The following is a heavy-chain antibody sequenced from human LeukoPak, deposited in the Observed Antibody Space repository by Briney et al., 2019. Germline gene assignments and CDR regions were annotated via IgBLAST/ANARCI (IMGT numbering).Heavy chain of an antibody. Sequence: PGGSLRLSCAASGFTFNNAWMNWVRQAPGKGLEWVSYISSSTSTIYYADSVKGRFTISRDNAKNSLYLQMNSLRAEDTAVYYCAGGYSYGRGVDYWGQGTLVTVS. V-gene: IGHV3-48*01. CDR3: AGGYSYGRGVDY. CDR1: GFTFNNAW. D-gene: IGHD5-18*01. CDR2: ISSSTSTI. J-gene: IGHJ4*02.